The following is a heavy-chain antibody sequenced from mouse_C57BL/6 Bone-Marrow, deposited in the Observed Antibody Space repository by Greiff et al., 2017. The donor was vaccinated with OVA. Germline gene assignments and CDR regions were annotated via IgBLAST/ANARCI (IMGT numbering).Heavy chain of an antibody. Sequence: VHLVESGAELARPGASVKLSCKASGYTFTSYGISWVKQRTGQGLEWIGEIYPRSGNTYYNEKFKGKATLTADKSSSTAYMELRSLTSEDSAVYFCARSYYYGSSFAYWGQGTLVTVSA. V-gene: IGHV1-81*01. CDR2: IYPRSGNT. D-gene: IGHD1-1*01. J-gene: IGHJ3*01. CDR1: GYTFTSYG. CDR3: ARSYYYGSSFAY.